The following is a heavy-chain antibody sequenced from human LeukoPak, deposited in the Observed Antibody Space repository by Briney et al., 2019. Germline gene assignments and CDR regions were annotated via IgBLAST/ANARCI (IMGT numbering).Heavy chain of an antibody. CDR2: IRGSGGST. J-gene: IGHJ4*02. CDR3: AKGHIVLMVYAAVGY. V-gene: IGHV3-23*01. D-gene: IGHD2-8*01. CDR1: GFTFSSYA. Sequence: TGGSLRLSCAASGFTFSSYAMSWVRQAPGKGLGWVSAIRGSGGSTYYADSVKGRFTISRDNSKNTLYLQMNSLRAEDTAVYYCAKGHIVLMVYAAVGYWGQGTLVTVSS.